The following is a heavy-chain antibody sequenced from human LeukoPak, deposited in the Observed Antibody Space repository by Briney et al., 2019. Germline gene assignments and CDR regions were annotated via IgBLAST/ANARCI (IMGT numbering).Heavy chain of an antibody. CDR3: ARQPGYSYGAVYCDY. CDR1: GGSISSSSYY. J-gene: IGHJ4*02. CDR2: IYYSGSI. V-gene: IGHV4-39*01. D-gene: IGHD5-18*01. Sequence: SETLSLTCTVSGGSISSSSYYWGWIRQPPGKGLEWIGSIYYSGSIYYNPSLKSRVTISVDTSKNQFSLKLSSVTAADTAVYYCARQPGYSYGAVYCDYWGQGTLVTVSS.